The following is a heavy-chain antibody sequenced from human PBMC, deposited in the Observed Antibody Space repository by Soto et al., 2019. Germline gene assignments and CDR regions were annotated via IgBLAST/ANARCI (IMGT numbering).Heavy chain of an antibody. CDR3: ASIVVPAAPFDY. V-gene: IGHV4-31*03. Sequence: PSETLSLTCTFSGGSISSGGYYLSWIRQHPGKGLEWIGYIYYSGSTYYNPSLKSRVTISVDTSKNQFSLKLSSVTAADTAVYYCASIVVPAAPFDYWGQGTLVTVSS. CDR2: IYYSGST. D-gene: IGHD2-2*01. CDR1: GGSISSGGYY. J-gene: IGHJ4*02.